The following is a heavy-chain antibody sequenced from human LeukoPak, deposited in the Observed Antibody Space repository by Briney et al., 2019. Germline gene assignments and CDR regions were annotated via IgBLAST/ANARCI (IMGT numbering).Heavy chain of an antibody. CDR3: AHTTGRAYYYYYGMDV. D-gene: IGHD3-9*01. V-gene: IGHV2-5*01. CDR2: IYWNDDK. CDR1: GFSLSTSGVG. Sequence: SGPTLVKPTQTLTLTCTFSGFSLSTSGVGVGWIRQPPGKALEWLALIYWNDDKRYSPSLKSRLTITKDTSKNQVVLTMTNTDPVDTATYYCAHTTGRAYYYYYGMDVWGQGTTVTVSS. J-gene: IGHJ6*02.